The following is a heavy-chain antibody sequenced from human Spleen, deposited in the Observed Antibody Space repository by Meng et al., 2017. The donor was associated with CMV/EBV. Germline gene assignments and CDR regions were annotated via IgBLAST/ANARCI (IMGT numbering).Heavy chain of an antibody. D-gene: IGHD4/OR15-4a*01. CDR3: ARGEYGGNGIYGMDA. CDR1: GDSVFSNTAA. Sequence: SQTLSLTCAISGDSVFSNTAAWNWIRQSPSRGLEWLGRTYYRSGWLNDYAVAVKSQITINPDTSKNQFSLHLNSVTPDDTAVYYCARGEYGGNGIYGMDAWGQGTTVTVSS. CDR2: TYYRSGWLN. V-gene: IGHV6-1*01. J-gene: IGHJ6*02.